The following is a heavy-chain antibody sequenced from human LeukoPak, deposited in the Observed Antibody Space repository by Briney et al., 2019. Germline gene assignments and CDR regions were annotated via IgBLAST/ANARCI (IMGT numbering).Heavy chain of an antibody. CDR3: ARNRPLITMVRGVIGDY. D-gene: IGHD3-10*01. J-gene: IGHJ4*02. CDR2: ISYDGSNK. Sequence: GGSLRLSCAASGFTFSSYAMHWVRQAPGKGLEWVAVISYDGSNKYYADSVKGRFTISRDNSKNTLYLQMNSLRAEDTAVYHCARNRPLITMVRGVIGDYWGQGTLVTVSS. CDR1: GFTFSSYA. V-gene: IGHV3-30-3*01.